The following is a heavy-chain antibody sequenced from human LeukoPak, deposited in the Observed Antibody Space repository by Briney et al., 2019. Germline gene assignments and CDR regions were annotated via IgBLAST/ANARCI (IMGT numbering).Heavy chain of an antibody. CDR3: AILGAGSS. Sequence: SETLSLTCTVSGGSISSSTYYWGWIRQPPGRGLEWIGTIYYRGSTYYNPSLRSRVTISVDTSNNRFSLRLSSVTAADTAVYYCAILGAGSSLGQGTLVTVSS. CDR2: IYYRGST. CDR1: GGSISSSTYY. V-gene: IGHV4-39*01. J-gene: IGHJ5*02. D-gene: IGHD3-10*01.